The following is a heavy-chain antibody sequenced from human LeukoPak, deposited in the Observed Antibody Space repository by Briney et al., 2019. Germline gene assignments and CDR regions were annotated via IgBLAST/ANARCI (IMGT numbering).Heavy chain of an antibody. CDR3: AIYYDSSGSIDH. V-gene: IGHV3-11*01. D-gene: IGHD3-22*01. J-gene: IGHJ4*02. Sequence: GGSLRPSCAASGFIFSDYYMTWIRQTPGKGLEWLSYISDSGSTINYADSVKGRLTISRDNAKKSLFLQMNSLRAEDTAVYYCAIYYDSSGSIDHWGQGTLVTVSS. CDR1: GFIFSDYY. CDR2: ISDSGSTI.